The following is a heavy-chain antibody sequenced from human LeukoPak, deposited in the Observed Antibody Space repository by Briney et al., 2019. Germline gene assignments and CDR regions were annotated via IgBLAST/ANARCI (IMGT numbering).Heavy chain of an antibody. CDR3: ARDVGSYGSFDY. V-gene: IGHV1-46*01. D-gene: IGHD5-18*01. CDR1: GYTFTSYY. CDR2: INPSGGST. Sequence: VASVKVSCEASGYTFTSYYMHWVRQAPGQGLEWMGIINPSGGSTSYAQKFQGRVTMTRDMSTSTVYMELSSLRSEDTAVYYCARDVGSYGSFDYWGQGTLVTVSS. J-gene: IGHJ4*02.